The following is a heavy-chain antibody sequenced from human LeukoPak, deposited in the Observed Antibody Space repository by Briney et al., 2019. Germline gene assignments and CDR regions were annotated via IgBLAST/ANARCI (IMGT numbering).Heavy chain of an antibody. CDR1: RYTFSNYD. Sequence: GASVKVSCKASRYTFSNYDINWVRQATGQGLEWMGWMSPNSGNTGYAQKFQGRVTITADESTSTAYMELSSLRSEDTAVYYCARGEYSSGWYEVDFFDYWGQGTLVTVSS. J-gene: IGHJ4*02. V-gene: IGHV1-8*01. CDR2: MSPNSGNT. D-gene: IGHD6-19*01. CDR3: ARGEYSSGWYEVDFFDY.